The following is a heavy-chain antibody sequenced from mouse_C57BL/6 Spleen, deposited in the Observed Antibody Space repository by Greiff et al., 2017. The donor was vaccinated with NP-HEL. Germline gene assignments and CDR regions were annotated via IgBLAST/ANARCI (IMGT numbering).Heavy chain of an antibody. CDR2: ISNGGGST. CDR3: ARHDDPYWYFDV. V-gene: IGHV5-12*01. Sequence: EVQLVESGGGLVQPGGSLKLSCAASGFTFSDYYMYWVRQTPEKRLEWVAYISNGGGSTYYPDTVKGRFTISRDNAKNTLYRQMSRLKSEDTAMYYCARHDDPYWYFDVWGTGTTVTVSS. J-gene: IGHJ1*03. CDR1: GFTFSDYY.